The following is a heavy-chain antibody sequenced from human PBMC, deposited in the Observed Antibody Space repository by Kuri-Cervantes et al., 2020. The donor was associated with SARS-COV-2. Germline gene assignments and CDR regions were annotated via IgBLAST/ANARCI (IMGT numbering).Heavy chain of an antibody. CDR2: INPNSGGT. Sequence: ASVKVSCKASGYTFTGYYMHWVRQAPGQGLEWMGWINPNSGGTNYAQKFQGRVTMTRDTSISTAYMELSRLRSDDTAVYYCARDCSGTDCNVIVYALSDWGQGTLVTVSS. CDR3: ARDCSGTDCNVIVYALSD. V-gene: IGHV1-2*02. J-gene: IGHJ4*02. CDR1: GYTFTGYY. D-gene: IGHD2-8*01.